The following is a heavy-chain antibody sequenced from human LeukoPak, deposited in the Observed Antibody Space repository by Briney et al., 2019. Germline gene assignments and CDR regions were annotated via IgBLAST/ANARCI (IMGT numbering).Heavy chain of an antibody. J-gene: IGHJ4*02. CDR3: AKASWVSTADAVL. CDR1: GFTFSSYA. V-gene: IGHV3-23*01. D-gene: IGHD2/OR15-2a*01. Sequence: PGGSLRLSCVASGFTFSSYAMSWVRQAPPRGLEWVSSLRGDGETFYEDSVKGRFTLSRDDSRNMVFLHLNNLRVEDTAVYYCAKASWVSTADAVLWGQGTVVTVS. CDR2: LRGDGET.